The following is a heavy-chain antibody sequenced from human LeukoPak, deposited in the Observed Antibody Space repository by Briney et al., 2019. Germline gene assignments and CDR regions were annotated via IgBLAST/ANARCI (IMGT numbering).Heavy chain of an antibody. D-gene: IGHD6-13*01. Sequence: ASVKVSCKASGYTFTGYGISWVRQAPGQGLEWMGWISAYTGNTNYAQRLQDRVTMTTDTSTSTAYMELRSLRSDDTAIYYCARGRIVAADTIDYWGQGTLVTVSS. CDR3: ARGRIVAADTIDY. CDR1: GYTFTGYG. CDR2: ISAYTGNT. V-gene: IGHV1-18*01. J-gene: IGHJ4*02.